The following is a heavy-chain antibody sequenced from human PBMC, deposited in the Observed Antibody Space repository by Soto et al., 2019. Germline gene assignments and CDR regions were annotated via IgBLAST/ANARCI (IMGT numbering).Heavy chain of an antibody. D-gene: IGHD6-19*01. CDR1: GFTFSGSA. Sequence: EVQLVESGGGLVQPGGSLKLSCAASGFTFSGSAMHWVRQASGKGLEWVGRIRSKANSYATAYAASVKGRFTISRDDSKNTAYLQMNSLKTEDTAVYYCTRRPKSGWYDYWGQGTLVTGSS. CDR3: TRRPKSGWYDY. CDR2: IRSKANSYAT. V-gene: IGHV3-73*01. J-gene: IGHJ4*02.